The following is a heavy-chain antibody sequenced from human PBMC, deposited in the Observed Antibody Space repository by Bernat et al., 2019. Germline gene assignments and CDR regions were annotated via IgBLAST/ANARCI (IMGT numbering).Heavy chain of an antibody. CDR1: GFTFDDYA. CDR3: AKAWELLGIDY. D-gene: IGHD1-26*01. V-gene: IGHV3-9*01. CDR2: ISWNSGSI. J-gene: IGHJ4*02. Sequence: EVQLVESGGGLVQPGRSLRLSCAASGFTFDDYAMHWVRQAPGKGLEWVSGISWNSGSIGYADSVKGRFTISRDNAKNSLYLQMNSLRAEDTALYYCAKAWELLGIDYWGQGTLVTVSS.